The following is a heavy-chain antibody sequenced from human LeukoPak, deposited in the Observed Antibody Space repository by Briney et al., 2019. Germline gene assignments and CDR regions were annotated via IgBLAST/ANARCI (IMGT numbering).Heavy chain of an antibody. CDR1: GFTLGSYS. CDR3: AKERLLRPLSNFDY. D-gene: IGHD3-22*01. CDR2: IDSDTYGNTI. Sequence: PGGSLRLSCAASGFTLGSYSMNWVRQAPGKGLEWISYIDSDTYGNTIYYPHTVKGRFTISRDNAKNSLCLQMDSLRAEDTAVYYCAKERLLRPLSNFDYWGQGTLVTVSS. V-gene: IGHV3-48*01. J-gene: IGHJ4*02.